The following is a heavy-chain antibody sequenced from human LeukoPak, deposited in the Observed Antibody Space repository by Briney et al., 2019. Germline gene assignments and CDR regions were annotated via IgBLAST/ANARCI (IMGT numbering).Heavy chain of an antibody. CDR1: GYTFTSYG. Sequence: ASVKVSCKASGYTFTSYGISWVRQAPGQGLEWMGWMNPNSGNTGYAQKFQGRVTMTRNTSISTAYMELSSLRSEDTAVYYCASSRSYGGNSALDYWGQGTLVTVSS. J-gene: IGHJ4*02. CDR2: MNPNSGNT. V-gene: IGHV1-8*02. D-gene: IGHD4-23*01. CDR3: ASSRSYGGNSALDY.